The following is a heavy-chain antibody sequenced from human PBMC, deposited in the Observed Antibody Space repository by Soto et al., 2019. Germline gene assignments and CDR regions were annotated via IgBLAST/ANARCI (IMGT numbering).Heavy chain of an antibody. CDR3: AKDHGMDV. CDR2: ISGSVGST. J-gene: IGHJ6*02. Sequence: PXVSLRLTCVASGFTFSDYAMAWVRQSPGKGLEWVSSISGSVGSTYYADSVKGRFTISRDNSKNTVFLQMNSLRAEDTAVYYCAKDHGMDVCGQRATVTVSS. V-gene: IGHV3-23*01. CDR1: GFTFSDYA.